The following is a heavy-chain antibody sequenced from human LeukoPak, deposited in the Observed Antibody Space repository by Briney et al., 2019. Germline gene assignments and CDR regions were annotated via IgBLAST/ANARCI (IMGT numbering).Heavy chain of an antibody. J-gene: IGHJ4*02. CDR3: ARRIVATIAQYYFDY. CDR2: ISSSGSTI. V-gene: IGHV3-11*04. Sequence: GGXXRLSCAASGFTFSDYYMSWIRQAPGKGLEGVSYISSSGSTIYYADSVKGRFTISRDNAKNSLYLQMNSLRAEDTAAYYCARRIVATIAQYYFDYWGQGTLVTVSS. CDR1: GFTFSDYY. D-gene: IGHD5-12*01.